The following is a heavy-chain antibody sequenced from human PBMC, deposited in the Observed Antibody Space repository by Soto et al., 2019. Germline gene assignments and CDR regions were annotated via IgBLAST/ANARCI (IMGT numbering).Heavy chain of an antibody. V-gene: IGHV3-30*03. J-gene: IGHJ6*02. CDR1: GFTFSNYG. CDR2: ILHDGSAE. D-gene: IGHD4-4*01. CDR3: ARSRDGYSFYFYYGMDV. Sequence: QVQQVESGGGVVQPGGSLRLSCAASGFTFSNYGMHWVRQAPGKGLEWMALILHDGSAEYYADSVKGRFTISRDNSKSTLSLHMNTLRAEDTAVYYCARSRDGYSFYFYYGMDVWGQGTTVTVSS.